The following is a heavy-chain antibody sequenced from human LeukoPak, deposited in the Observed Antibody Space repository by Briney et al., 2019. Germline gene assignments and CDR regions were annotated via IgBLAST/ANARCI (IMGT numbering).Heavy chain of an antibody. V-gene: IGHV3-48*04. CDR2: ISSSSSTI. CDR3: AKLGQYYDFWSGSDAFDI. CDR1: GFTFSSYG. Sequence: GGSLRLSCAASGFTFSSYGMHWVRQAPGKGLEWVSYISSSSSTIYYADSVKGRFTISRDNAKNSLYLQMNSLRAEDTAVYYCAKLGQYYDFWSGSDAFDIWGQGTMVTVSS. J-gene: IGHJ3*02. D-gene: IGHD3-3*01.